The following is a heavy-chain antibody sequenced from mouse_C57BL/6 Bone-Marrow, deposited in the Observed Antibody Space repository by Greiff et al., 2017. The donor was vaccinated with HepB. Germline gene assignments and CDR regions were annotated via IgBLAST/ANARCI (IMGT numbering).Heavy chain of an antibody. Sequence: EVQRVESGGDLVKPGGSLKLSCAASGFTFSSYGMSWVRQTPDKRLEWVATISSGGSYNYYPDSVKGRFTISRDNAKNTLYLQMSSLKSEDTAMYYCARGTVFDYWGQGTTLTVSS. V-gene: IGHV5-6*01. D-gene: IGHD1-1*01. CDR3: ARGTVFDY. CDR1: GFTFSSYG. CDR2: ISSGGSYN. J-gene: IGHJ2*01.